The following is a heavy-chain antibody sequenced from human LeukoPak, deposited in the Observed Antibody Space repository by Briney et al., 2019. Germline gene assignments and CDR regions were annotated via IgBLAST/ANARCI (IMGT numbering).Heavy chain of an antibody. CDR3: ARAPRYYDILTGYSVQDAFDI. J-gene: IGHJ3*02. D-gene: IGHD3-9*01. CDR1: GFTFSSYS. V-gene: IGHV3-21*01. CDR2: ISSSSSYI. Sequence: GGSLRLSCAASGFTFSSYSMNWVRQAPGKGLEWVSSISSSSSYIYYADSVKGRFTISRDNAKNSLYLQMNSLRAEDTAVYYCARAPRYYDILTGYSVQDAFDIWGQGTMVTVSS.